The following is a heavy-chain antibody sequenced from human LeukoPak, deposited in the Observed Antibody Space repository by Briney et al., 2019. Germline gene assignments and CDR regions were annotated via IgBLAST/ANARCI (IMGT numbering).Heavy chain of an antibody. CDR2: ILYSGTT. Sequence: PSETLSLTCTVSGASGNNYYWGWIRQPPGKGPEYIGFILYSGTTNYNPSFKSRVTISVDPSKNQFSLKLRSVTAADTAVYYCARGDGGSTYGYFFDYWGQGTLVTVYS. D-gene: IGHD5-18*01. CDR3: ARGDGGSTYGYFFDY. CDR1: GASGNNYY. J-gene: IGHJ4*02. V-gene: IGHV4-59*02.